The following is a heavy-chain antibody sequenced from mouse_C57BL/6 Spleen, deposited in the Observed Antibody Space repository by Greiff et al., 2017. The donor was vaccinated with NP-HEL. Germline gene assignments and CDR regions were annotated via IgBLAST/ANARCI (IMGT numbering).Heavy chain of an antibody. D-gene: IGHD1-1*01. J-gene: IGHJ1*03. Sequence: VQLQQSGAELARPGASVKLSCKASGYTFTSYGISWVKQRTGQGLEWIGEIYPRSGNTYYNETFKGKATLTADKSSSTAYMELRSLTSEDSAVYFCARSGTVVATEGYFDVWGTGTTVTVSS. CDR2: IYPRSGNT. CDR3: ARSGTVVATEGYFDV. CDR1: GYTFTSYG. V-gene: IGHV1-81*01.